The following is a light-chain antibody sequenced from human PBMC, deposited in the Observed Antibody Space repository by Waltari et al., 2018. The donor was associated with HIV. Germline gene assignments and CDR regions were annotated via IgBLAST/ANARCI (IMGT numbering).Light chain of an antibody. CDR3: AAWDDSLSGYV. V-gene: IGLV1-47*01. J-gene: IGLJ1*01. Sequence: QYVLTQPPSASGTPGQRVTISCSGRSSNIGSQNVYWYQQLPGTATKPLIYRNNQRPSWVPDGLSGYKSGPSASLAICVLRSEDEADYYCAAWDDSLSGYVFGTGTKVTVL. CDR2: RNN. CDR1: SSNIGSQN.